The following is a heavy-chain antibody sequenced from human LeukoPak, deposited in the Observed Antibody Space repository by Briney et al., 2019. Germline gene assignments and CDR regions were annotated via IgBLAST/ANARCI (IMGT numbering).Heavy chain of an antibody. D-gene: IGHD6-13*01. J-gene: IGHJ3*02. CDR3: ARDATGYSSSSHQAHAFDI. Sequence: PGGSLRLSCAASGFTFSSYWMSWVRQAPGKGLEWVANIKQDGSEKYYVDSVKGRFTISRDNAKNSLYLQMNSLRAEDTAVYYCARDATGYSSSSHQAHAFDIWGQGTMVTVSS. CDR2: IKQDGSEK. V-gene: IGHV3-7*01. CDR1: GFTFSSYW.